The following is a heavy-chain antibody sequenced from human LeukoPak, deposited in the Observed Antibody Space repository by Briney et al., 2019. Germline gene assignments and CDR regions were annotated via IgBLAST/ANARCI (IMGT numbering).Heavy chain of an antibody. CDR3: ARGLSSSCGFGY. CDR2: IYYSGST. CDR1: GGSISSYY. Sequence: SETLSLTCTVSGGSISSYYWSWIRQPPGKGLEWIGYIYYSGSTNYNPSLKSRVTISVDTSKNQFSLKLSSVTAADTAVYYCARGLSSSCGFGYWGQGTLVTVSS. V-gene: IGHV4-59*01. D-gene: IGHD6-6*01. J-gene: IGHJ4*02.